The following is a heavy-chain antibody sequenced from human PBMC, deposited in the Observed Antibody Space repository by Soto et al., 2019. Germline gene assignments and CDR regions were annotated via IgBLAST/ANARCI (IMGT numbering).Heavy chain of an antibody. D-gene: IGHD4-17*01. CDR2: IYTSGST. J-gene: IGHJ5*02. Sequence: XETLCLTCTVAGFSISSYYWSWIRQPAGKGLEWIGRIYTSGSTNYNPSLKSRVTMSVDTSKNQFSLKLSSVTAADTAVYYCARDHPPYGDPNWFDHWGQGTLVTVSS. CDR1: GFSISSYY. V-gene: IGHV4-4*07. CDR3: ARDHPPYGDPNWFDH.